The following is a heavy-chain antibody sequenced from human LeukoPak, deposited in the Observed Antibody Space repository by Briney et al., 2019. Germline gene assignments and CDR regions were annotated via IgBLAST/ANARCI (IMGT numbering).Heavy chain of an antibody. Sequence: GGSLRLSCAASGFTFSIYWMHWVRQAPGKGLVWVSHINSDGSSTSYADSVKGRFTISRDNAKNTLYLQMNSLRAEDTAVYYCARDLGRGSYSLYYFDYWGQGTLVTVSS. D-gene: IGHD3-16*01. CDR1: GFTFSIYW. V-gene: IGHV3-74*01. CDR3: ARDLGRGSYSLYYFDY. J-gene: IGHJ4*02. CDR2: INSDGSST.